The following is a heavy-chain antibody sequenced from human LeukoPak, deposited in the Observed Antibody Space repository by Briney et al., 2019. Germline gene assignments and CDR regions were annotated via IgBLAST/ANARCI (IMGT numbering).Heavy chain of an antibody. Sequence: ASVKVSCKASGYTFSSYVMNWVRQAPGQGLEWMGWINTDTGNPTYAQGFTGRFVFSLDTSVSTAYLQISSLKAEDTAVYYCARDSVVPAANAFDIWGQGTMVTVSS. V-gene: IGHV7-4-1*02. J-gene: IGHJ3*02. CDR1: GYTFSSYV. CDR2: INTDTGNP. CDR3: ARDSVVPAANAFDI. D-gene: IGHD2-2*01.